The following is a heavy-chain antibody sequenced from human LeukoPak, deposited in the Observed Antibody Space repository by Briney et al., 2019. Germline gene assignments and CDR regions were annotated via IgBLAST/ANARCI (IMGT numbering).Heavy chain of an antibody. CDR3: ARVLGYYYYMDV. CDR1: GGSISSYY. V-gene: IGHV4-59*01. J-gene: IGHJ6*03. Sequence: SETLSLTCTVSGGSISSYYWSWIRQPPGKGLEWIGYIYYSGSTNYNPSLKSRVTISVDTYKNQFSLKLSSVTAADTAVYYCARVLGYYYYMDVWGKGTTVTVSS. CDR2: IYYSGST.